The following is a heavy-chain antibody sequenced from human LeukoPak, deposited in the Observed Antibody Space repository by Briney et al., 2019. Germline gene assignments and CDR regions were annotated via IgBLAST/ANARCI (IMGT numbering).Heavy chain of an antibody. J-gene: IGHJ4*02. CDR3: ARYGSGTSYITNYFDY. CDR2: ISSDSRTI. Sequence: PGGSLRLSCAASGFTFSSYSMNWVRQAPGKGLGRVSYISSDSRTIYYADSVKGRFTISRDNAKNSLYLQMKSLRDEDTAVYYCARYGSGTSYITNYFDYWGQGTLVTVSS. D-gene: IGHD3-10*01. V-gene: IGHV3-48*02. CDR1: GFTFSSYS.